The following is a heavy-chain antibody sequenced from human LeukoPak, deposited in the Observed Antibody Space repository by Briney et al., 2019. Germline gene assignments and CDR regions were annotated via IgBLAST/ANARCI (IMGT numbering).Heavy chain of an antibody. J-gene: IGHJ4*02. D-gene: IGHD2-2*01. CDR2: IGGSSGST. CDR3: AKDRRSTTSCYLLDY. Sequence: HTGGSLRLSCAASGFTFSTYAMSWVRQAPGKGLEWVSAIGGSSGSTNYADSVKGRFTISRDSSKNTVYLQMNSLRAEDTAVYYCAKDRRSTTSCYLLDYWGQGTLVTVSS. V-gene: IGHV3-23*01. CDR1: GFTFSTYA.